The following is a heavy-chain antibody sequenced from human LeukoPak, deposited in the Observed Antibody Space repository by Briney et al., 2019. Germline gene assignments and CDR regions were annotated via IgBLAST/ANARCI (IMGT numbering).Heavy chain of an antibody. CDR2: IYYSGST. D-gene: IGHD6-19*01. Sequence: SETLSLTRTVSVGSISSSSYYWGWIRQPPGKGLEWIGSIYYSGSTYYNPSVKSRVTISVDTSKNQFSLRLSSVTAADTAVYYCARRIRGSGWYVDYWGQGTLVTVSS. J-gene: IGHJ4*02. CDR3: ARRIRGSGWYVDY. V-gene: IGHV4-39*01. CDR1: VGSISSSSYY.